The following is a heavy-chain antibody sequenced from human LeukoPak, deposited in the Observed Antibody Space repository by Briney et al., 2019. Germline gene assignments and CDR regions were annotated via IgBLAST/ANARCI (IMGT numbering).Heavy chain of an antibody. Sequence: PGGSLRLSCAASGFTFSDYYMSWIRQAPGKGLEWISYISGSGSTIYYADSVKGRFTISRDNAKNSLYLQMNSLRAEDTAVYYCARALTHLAHSDYWGQGTLVTVSS. CDR2: ISGSGSTI. V-gene: IGHV3-11*01. CDR1: GFTFSDYY. CDR3: ARALTHLAHSDY. J-gene: IGHJ4*02.